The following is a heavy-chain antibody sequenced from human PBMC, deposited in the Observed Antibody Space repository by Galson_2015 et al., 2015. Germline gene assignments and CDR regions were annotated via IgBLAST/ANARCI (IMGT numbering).Heavy chain of an antibody. Sequence: SLRLTCAASGFTFSSYALHWVRQAPGKGLEWVALISYDGSNKQYADSVKGRFTISRDNSKDTVYVQMNSLRTEDTAVYYCARGCPGGGSCYYTDYWGQGTLVTVSS. CDR1: GFTFSSYA. V-gene: IGHV3-30*14. D-gene: IGHD2-15*01. CDR3: ARGCPGGGSCYYTDY. J-gene: IGHJ4*02. CDR2: ISYDGSNK.